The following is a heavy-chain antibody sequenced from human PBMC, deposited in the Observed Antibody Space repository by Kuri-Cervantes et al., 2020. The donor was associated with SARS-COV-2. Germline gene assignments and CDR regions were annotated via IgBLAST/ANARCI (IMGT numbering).Heavy chain of an antibody. CDR2: ISGSGGST. CDR3: AKLGSRRHYED. J-gene: IGHJ4*02. V-gene: IGHV3-23*01. D-gene: IGHD4-17*01. Sequence: GGSLRLSCAASGFTFSSYAMSWVRQAPGKGLEWVSAISGSGGSTYYADSEKGRFTISRDNSKNTLYLQMNSLRAEDTAVYYCAKLGSRRHYEDWGQGTLVTVSS. CDR1: GFTFSSYA.